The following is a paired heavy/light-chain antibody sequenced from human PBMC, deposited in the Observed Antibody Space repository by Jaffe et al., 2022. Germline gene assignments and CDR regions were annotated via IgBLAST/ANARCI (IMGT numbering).Light chain of an antibody. CDR3: GTWDSSLSFL. J-gene: IGLJ2*01. Sequence: QSVLTQPPSVSAAPGQKVTISCSGSSSNIGNNYVSWYQQLPGTAPKLLIYENNKRPSGIPDRFSGSKSGTSATLGITGLQTGDEADYYCGTWDSSLSFLFGGGTKLTVL. CDR2: ENN. V-gene: IGLV1-51*02. CDR1: SSNIGNNY.
Heavy chain of an antibody. CDR2: ISSSGSTI. CDR1: GFTFSDYY. J-gene: IGHJ4*02. CDR3: ARGVTGYSSGWYVPAISYFR. V-gene: IGHV3-11*01. D-gene: IGHD6-19*01. Sequence: QVQLVESGGGLVKPGGSLRLSCAASGFTFSDYYMSWIRQAPGKGLEWVSYISSSGSTIYYADSVKGRFTISRDNAKNSLYLQMNSLRAEDTAVYYCARGVTGYSSGWYVPAISYFRWGQGTLVTVSS.